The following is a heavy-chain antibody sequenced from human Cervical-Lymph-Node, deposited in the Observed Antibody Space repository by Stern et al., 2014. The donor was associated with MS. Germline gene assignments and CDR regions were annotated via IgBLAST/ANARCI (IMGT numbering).Heavy chain of an antibody. J-gene: IGHJ4*02. CDR3: ARDSEMDYYGSGSSDY. V-gene: IGHV3-11*01. D-gene: IGHD3-10*01. CDR2: ISTSGSTI. Sequence: VQLLESGGGLVKPGGSLRLSCAASGFTFSDHYMSWIRQAPGKGLEWLSYISTSGSTIYYADSVNGRFTISRDNAKNSLYMQMNSLRAEDTAVYYCARDSEMDYYGSGSSDYWGQGTLVTVSS. CDR1: GFTFSDHY.